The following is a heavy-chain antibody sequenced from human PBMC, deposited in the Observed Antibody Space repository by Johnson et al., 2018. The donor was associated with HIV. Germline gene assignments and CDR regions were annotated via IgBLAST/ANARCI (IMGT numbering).Heavy chain of an antibody. CDR3: ASDLVVGDHSTPLTHAFDI. V-gene: IGHV3-30*02. CDR1: GFTFSSYG. D-gene: IGHD2-15*01. J-gene: IGHJ3*02. Sequence: VQLVESGGGVAQPGGSLRLSCVASGFTFSSYGMHWVRQAPGKGLAWVAFIRNDGGKKSYADSVKGRFTLSRDTAKNTLYLQMNSLSAEDTAVYYCASDLVVGDHSTPLTHAFDIWGQGTMVTVSS. CDR2: IRNDGGKK.